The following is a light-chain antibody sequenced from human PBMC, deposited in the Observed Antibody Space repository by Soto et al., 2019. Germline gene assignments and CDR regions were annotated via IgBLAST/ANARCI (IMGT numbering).Light chain of an antibody. V-gene: IGKV1-9*01. CDR2: AAS. CDR1: QGIDTY. Sequence: DIHLTQSPSFLSASVEDRVTITCRASQGIDTYLAWYQQKPGKAPKLLIYAASFLQSGVPSRFSGSGSGTEFTLTISSLQPEDFAAYFCQQFNSHPFIFGQGTRLEIK. CDR3: QQFNSHPFI. J-gene: IGKJ5*01.